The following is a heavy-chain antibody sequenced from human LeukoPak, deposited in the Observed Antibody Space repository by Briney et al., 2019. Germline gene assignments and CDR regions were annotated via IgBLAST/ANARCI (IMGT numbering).Heavy chain of an antibody. CDR3: ARFGSLREPVLDY. D-gene: IGHD3-16*01. V-gene: IGHV4-59*01. Sequence: SETLSLTCTVSDGSIKTNYWWTWIRQPPGKGLDWIGSIYHSGSAYYNPSLNSRVTISVDTSKNQFSLKLSSVTAADPAVYYCARFGSLREPVLDYWGQGTLVTVSS. CDR2: IYHSGSA. J-gene: IGHJ4*02. CDR1: DGSIKTNYW.